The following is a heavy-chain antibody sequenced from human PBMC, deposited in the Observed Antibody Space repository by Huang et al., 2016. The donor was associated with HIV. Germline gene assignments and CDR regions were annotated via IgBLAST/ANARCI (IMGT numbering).Heavy chain of an antibody. CDR3: ARVVYDSVIQI. V-gene: IGHV4-59*01. CDR1: GGFISSYY. D-gene: IGHD3-10*01. Sequence: QVQLQESGPGLVKASETLSLTCTVSGGFISSYYWSWIRQAPGKGLEWIGYIYYTGSTNYNPSLRGRITMSVDTSNNQFSLNLRSVTAADTAVYYCARVVYDSVIQIWGQGTLVTVSS. CDR2: IYYTGST. J-gene: IGHJ4*02.